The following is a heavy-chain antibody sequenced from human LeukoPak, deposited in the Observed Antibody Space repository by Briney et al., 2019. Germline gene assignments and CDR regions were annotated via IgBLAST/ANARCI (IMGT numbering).Heavy chain of an antibody. CDR1: GYTFTGYY. Sequence: ASAKVSCKASGYTFTGYYMHWVRQAPGQGLEWMGWINPNSGGTNYAQKFQGRVTMTRDTSISTAYMELSRLRSDDTAVYYCAREAIVVVPAAMDYWGQGTLVTVSS. CDR3: AREAIVVVPAAMDY. V-gene: IGHV1-2*02. J-gene: IGHJ4*02. D-gene: IGHD2-2*01. CDR2: INPNSGGT.